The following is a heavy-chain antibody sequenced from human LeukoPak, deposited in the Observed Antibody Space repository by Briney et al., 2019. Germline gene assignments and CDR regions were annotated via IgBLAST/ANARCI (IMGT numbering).Heavy chain of an antibody. CDR2: IDSGGNT. D-gene: IGHD6-13*01. CDR3: ARDPLSLTVAGSP. Sequence: PGGSLRLSCAASGFTVSSNYMSWARQAPGKGLEWVSVIDSGGNTYYGDSVKGRFTISRDNSKNTVYLQMNSLRADDTAVYYCARDPLSLTVAGSPWGQGTLVTVSS. CDR1: GFTVSSNY. J-gene: IGHJ5*02. V-gene: IGHV3-53*01.